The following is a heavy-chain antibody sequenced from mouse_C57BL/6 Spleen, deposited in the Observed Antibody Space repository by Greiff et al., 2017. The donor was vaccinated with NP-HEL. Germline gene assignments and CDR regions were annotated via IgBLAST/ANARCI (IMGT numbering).Heavy chain of an antibody. D-gene: IGHD2-5*01. Sequence: VHVKQSVAELVRPGASVKLSCTTSGFNIKNTYMHWVKQRPEQGLEWIGRIDPANGNTKYAPKFQGKATITADTSSNTAYLQLSSLTSEDTAIYYCARDYSNLPRYAMDYWGQGTSVTVSS. J-gene: IGHJ4*01. CDR1: GFNIKNTY. V-gene: IGHV14-3*01. CDR3: ARDYSNLPRYAMDY. CDR2: IDPANGNT.